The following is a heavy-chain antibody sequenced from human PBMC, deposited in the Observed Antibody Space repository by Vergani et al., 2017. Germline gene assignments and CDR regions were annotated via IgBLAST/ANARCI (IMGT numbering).Heavy chain of an antibody. CDR3: AGGFNYWVTNDAFDI. CDR2: IYYSGST. CDR1: GGSISSGGYY. V-gene: IGHV4-31*03. D-gene: IGHD4-17*01. J-gene: IGHJ3*02. Sequence: QVQLQESGPGLVKPSETLSLTCTVSGGSISSGGYYWSWIRQHPGKGLEWIGYIYYSGSTYYNPSLKSRVTISVDTSKNQFSLKLSSVTAADTAVYYCAGGFNYWVTNDAFDIWGQGTMVTVSS.